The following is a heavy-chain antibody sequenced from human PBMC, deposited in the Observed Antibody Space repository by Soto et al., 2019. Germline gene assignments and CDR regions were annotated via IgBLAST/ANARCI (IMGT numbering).Heavy chain of an antibody. CDR2: FDPEDGET. J-gene: IGHJ4*02. Sequence: ASVKVSCKVSGYTLTELSMHWVRQAPGKGLEWMGGFDPEDGETIYAQKFQGRVTMTEDTSTDTTYMELSSLRSEDTAVYYCATGQLELRRRLDYWGQGTLVTVSS. D-gene: IGHD1-7*01. V-gene: IGHV1-24*01. CDR1: GYTLTELS. CDR3: ATGQLELRRRLDY.